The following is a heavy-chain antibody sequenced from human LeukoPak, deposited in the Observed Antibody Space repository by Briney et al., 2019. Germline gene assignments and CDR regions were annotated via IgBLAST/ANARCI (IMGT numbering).Heavy chain of an antibody. J-gene: IGHJ4*02. CDR3: ARGLGTTTVVTPIDY. CDR2: INPSGGST. CDR1: GYTFTSYY. Sequence: GASVKVSCKASGYTFTSYYMHWVRQAPGQGLEWMGIINPSGGSTSYAQKFQGRVTMTRDTSTSTVYMELSSLRSEDTAVYYCARGLGTTTVVTPIDYWGQGTLVTVSS. V-gene: IGHV1-46*01. D-gene: IGHD4-23*01.